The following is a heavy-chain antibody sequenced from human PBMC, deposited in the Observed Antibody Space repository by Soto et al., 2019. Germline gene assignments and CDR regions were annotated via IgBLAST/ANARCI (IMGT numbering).Heavy chain of an antibody. CDR1: GYTFSNYG. CDR2: ISGYNGNT. J-gene: IGHJ6*02. CDR3: SRFIMVGGWFDPNYYHGMDA. V-gene: IGHV1-18*01. D-gene: IGHD6-19*01. Sequence: ASVKVSCKTSGYTFSNYGINWVRQAPGQGLEWMGWISGYNGNTNYAQTVQGRVTMTTDTSTGTVYMELRSLKSDDTAIYYCSRFIMVGGWFDPNYYHGMDAWGQGTTVTVSS.